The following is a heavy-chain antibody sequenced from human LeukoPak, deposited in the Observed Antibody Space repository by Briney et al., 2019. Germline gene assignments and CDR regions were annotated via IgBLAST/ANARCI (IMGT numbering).Heavy chain of an antibody. Sequence: PGGSLRLSCVASGFTFTSHWMHWVRQAPGKGLVCVSRIKSDGTYSDYGDSVRGRFTISRENAKDTLYLQMNSLRVEDTAVYYCVRDDDQYGVDYWGRGTLVTVSS. J-gene: IGHJ4*02. V-gene: IGHV3-74*01. D-gene: IGHD1-1*01. CDR3: VRDDDQYGVDY. CDR1: GFTFTSHW. CDR2: IKSDGTYS.